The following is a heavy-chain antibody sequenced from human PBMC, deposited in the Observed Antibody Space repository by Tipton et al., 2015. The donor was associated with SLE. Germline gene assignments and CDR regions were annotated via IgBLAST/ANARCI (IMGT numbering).Heavy chain of an antibody. CDR2: ISSSGKTT. CDR3: ARDAGYTTSWGDY. J-gene: IGHJ4*02. Sequence: SLRLSCAASGFTFSDSYMSWIRQAPGKGLEWVSYISSSGKTTYYADSVKGRFTISRDNAKNSLYLQMNSLRVEDTAVYYCARDAGYTTSWGDYWGQGTLVTVSS. D-gene: IGHD6-13*01. V-gene: IGHV3-11*04. CDR1: GFTFSDSY.